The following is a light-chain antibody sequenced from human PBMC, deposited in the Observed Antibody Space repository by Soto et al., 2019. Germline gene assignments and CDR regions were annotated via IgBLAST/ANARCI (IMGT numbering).Light chain of an antibody. V-gene: IGLV2-23*02. J-gene: IGLJ1*01. Sequence: QSAVTQPASVSGSPGQSVTISCSGSDIGNYNLVSWYQHLPGRAPKLLIFEVTMRPSGISDRFSGSKSASTASLTISGLQSEEEGDYYCASYAGSRTYVFGSGTKVT. CDR3: ASYAGSRTYV. CDR1: SDIGNYNL. CDR2: EVT.